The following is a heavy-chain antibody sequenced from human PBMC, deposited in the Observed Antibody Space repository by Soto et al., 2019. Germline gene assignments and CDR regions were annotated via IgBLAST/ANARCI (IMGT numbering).Heavy chain of an antibody. J-gene: IGHJ4*02. CDR3: AKDLDAYSSSWPADY. V-gene: IGHV3-48*01. CDR1: GFRFSDYK. D-gene: IGHD6-13*01. CDR2: ISGSGSTI. Sequence: GGSLRLSCAASGFRFSDYKMIWVRQAPGKGLEWVSYISGSGSTIYYADSVKGRFTISRDNSKNTLDLQMNSLRAEDTAVYYCAKDLDAYSSSWPADYWGQGTLVTVSS.